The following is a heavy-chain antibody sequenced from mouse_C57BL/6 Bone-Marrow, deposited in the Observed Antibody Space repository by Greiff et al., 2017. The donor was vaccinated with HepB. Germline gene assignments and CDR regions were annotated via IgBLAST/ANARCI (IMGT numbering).Heavy chain of an antibody. Sequence: EVMLVESEGGLVQPGSSMKLSCTASGFTFSDYYMAWVRQVPENGLEWVANINYDGSSTYYLDSLKSRFIISRDNAKNILYLKMSSLKSEDTATYYCARGSPKFYYGSSSYWYFDVWGTGTTVTVSS. CDR1: GFTFSDYY. CDR3: ARGSPKFYYGSSSYWYFDV. D-gene: IGHD1-1*01. V-gene: IGHV5-16*01. CDR2: INYDGSST. J-gene: IGHJ1*03.